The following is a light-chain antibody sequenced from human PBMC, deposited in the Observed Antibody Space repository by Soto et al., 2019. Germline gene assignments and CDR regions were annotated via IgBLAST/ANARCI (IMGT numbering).Light chain of an antibody. CDR3: SSYTSSSTLAV. CDR2: DVS. V-gene: IGLV2-14*01. J-gene: IGLJ2*01. CDR1: SSDVGGYNH. Sequence: QSALTQPASVSGSPGQSITISCTGTSSDVGGYNHVSWYQQHPGKAPKLMIYDVSNRPSGVSNRFSGSKSGNTASLTISGLQAEDEADYYCSSYTSSSTLAVFGGGTKVTVL.